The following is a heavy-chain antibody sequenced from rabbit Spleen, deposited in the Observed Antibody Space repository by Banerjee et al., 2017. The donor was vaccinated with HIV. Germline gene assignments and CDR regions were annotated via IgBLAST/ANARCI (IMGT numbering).Heavy chain of an antibody. V-gene: IGHV1S43*01. J-gene: IGHJ4*01. CDR3: ARGANSVGYNSNL. CDR2: VKTTTGST. Sequence: QEQLVESGGGLVQPEGSLTLTCTASGFDLSNYYFMCWVRQAPGKGLEWIGCVKTTTGSTWYASWVSGRFAITRNTNQNTVDLKMTSLTAADTATYFCARGANSVGYNSNLWGPGTLVTVS. D-gene: IGHD1-1*01. CDR1: GFDLSNYYF.